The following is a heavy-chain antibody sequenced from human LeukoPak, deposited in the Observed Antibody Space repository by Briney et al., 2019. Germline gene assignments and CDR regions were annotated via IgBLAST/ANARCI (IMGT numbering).Heavy chain of an antibody. CDR3: AIYCTNGVCYTG. V-gene: IGHV3-21*01. CDR1: GFTFSSYS. CDR2: ISSSSSYI. Sequence: PGGSPRLSCAASGFTFSSYSMNWVRQAPGKGLEWVSSISSSSSYIYYADSVKGGFTISRDNAKNSLYLQMNSLRAEDTAVYYCAIYCTNGVCYTGWGQGTLVTVSS. D-gene: IGHD2-8*01. J-gene: IGHJ4*02.